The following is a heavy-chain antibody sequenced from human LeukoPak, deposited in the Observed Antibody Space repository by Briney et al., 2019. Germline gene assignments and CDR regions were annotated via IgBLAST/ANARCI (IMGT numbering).Heavy chain of an antibody. D-gene: IGHD4-17*01. CDR3: ARSRGDYERGYFDY. V-gene: IGHV3-21*01. J-gene: IGHJ4*02. CDR1: GFTFSSYS. CDR2: ISSSSSYI. Sequence: GGSLRLSCAASGFTFSSYSMNWVRQAPGKGLEWVSSISSSSSYIYYADSVKGRFTISRDNAKNSLYLQMNSLRAEDTAVYYCARSRGDYERGYFDYWGQGTLVTVSS.